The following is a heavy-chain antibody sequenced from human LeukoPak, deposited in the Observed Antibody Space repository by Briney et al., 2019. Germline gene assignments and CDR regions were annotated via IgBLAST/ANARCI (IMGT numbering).Heavy chain of an antibody. CDR3: AREWDAYYGMDV. Sequence: PGRSLRLSCAASGFTFSSYAMHWVRQAPGKGLERGAVISYDGSNKYYADSVKGGFTISRENSKKTLYLQMNSLRAEDTAVYYCAREWDAYYGMDVWGQGTTVTVSS. J-gene: IGHJ6*02. V-gene: IGHV3-30-3*01. CDR2: ISYDGSNK. D-gene: IGHD1-26*01. CDR1: GFTFSSYA.